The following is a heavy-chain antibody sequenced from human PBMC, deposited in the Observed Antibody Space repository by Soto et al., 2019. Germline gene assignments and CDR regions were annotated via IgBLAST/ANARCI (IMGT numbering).Heavy chain of an antibody. D-gene: IGHD2-15*01. CDR2: ISYDGSNK. Sequence: GGSLRLSCAASGFTFSSYGMHWVRQAPGKGLEWVAVISYDGSNKYYADSVKGRFTISRDNSKNTLYLQMNSLRAEDTAVYYCASYAGYCSGGSCYFDYWGQGTLVTVSS. CDR1: GFTFSSYG. V-gene: IGHV3-30*03. CDR3: ASYAGYCSGGSCYFDY. J-gene: IGHJ4*02.